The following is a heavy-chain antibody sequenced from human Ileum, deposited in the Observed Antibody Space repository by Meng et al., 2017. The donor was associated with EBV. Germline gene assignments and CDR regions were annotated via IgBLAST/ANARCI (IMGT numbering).Heavy chain of an antibody. D-gene: IGHD4-11*01. J-gene: IGHJ4*02. CDR1: GDFIGRSHW. Sequence: VSGPGRVTPSRTLSLTFAFSGDFIGRSHWWTWVRQPPGKGLEWIGEMHPSGSTYYNPSLKSRVTISLYTFNNQFFLRLTSLTAADTAVYYCAKANDYSLNSWGQGTLVTASS. CDR3: AKANDYSLNS. CDR2: MHPSGST. V-gene: IGHV4-4*02.